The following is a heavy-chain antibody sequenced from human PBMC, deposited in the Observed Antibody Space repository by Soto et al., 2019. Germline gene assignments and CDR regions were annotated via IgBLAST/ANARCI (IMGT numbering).Heavy chain of an antibody. CDR2: ISAYNGNT. V-gene: IGHV1-18*01. CDR3: ARGGRVYYDFWSGYTSPPNGFDP. Sequence: QVQLVQSGAEVKKPGASVKVSCKASGYTFTSYGISWVRQAPGQGLEWMGWISAYNGNTNYAQKLQGRVTMTTDTSTGTADKELGRLRTNDTDVYYCARGGRVYYDFWSGYTSPPNGFDPWGQGTLVTVSS. CDR1: GYTFTSYG. J-gene: IGHJ5*02. D-gene: IGHD3-3*01.